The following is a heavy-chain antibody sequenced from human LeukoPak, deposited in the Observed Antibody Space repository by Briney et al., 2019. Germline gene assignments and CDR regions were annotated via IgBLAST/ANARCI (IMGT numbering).Heavy chain of an antibody. V-gene: IGHV3-7*03. D-gene: IGHD2-2*01. CDR2: IKEDGSEK. CDR3: AKDRHAPGRYCSSTTCFPFDP. CDR1: GFTFSSNW. Sequence: GGSLRLSCAASGFTFSSNWMSWVRQAPGKGLEWVANIKEDGSEKYYVDSVKGRFTISRDNAKNSLYLQMNSLRAEDTAVYYCAKDRHAPGRYCSSTTCFPFDPWGQGTLVTVSS. J-gene: IGHJ5*02.